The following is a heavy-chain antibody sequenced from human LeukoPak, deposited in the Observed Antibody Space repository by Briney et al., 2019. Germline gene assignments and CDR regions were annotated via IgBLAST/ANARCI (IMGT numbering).Heavy chain of an antibody. CDR1: GASISVDGHY. CDR3: ARHASGESPRY. Sequence: PSETLSLICIVSGASISVDGHYWAWIRRPPGKGLERVASIHHTGTTYYNPSLKSRVTISVDRSKNQYSLQFTSVIAADTAVYYGARHASGESPRYWGQGTLVTVSS. D-gene: IGHD3-10*01. CDR2: IHHTGTT. V-gene: IGHV4-39*01. J-gene: IGHJ4*02.